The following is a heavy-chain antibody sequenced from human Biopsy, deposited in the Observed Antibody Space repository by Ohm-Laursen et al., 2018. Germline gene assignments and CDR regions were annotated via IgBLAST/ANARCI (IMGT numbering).Heavy chain of an antibody. CDR1: GGTFSNYG. J-gene: IGHJ3*02. CDR2: NIPILGTG. V-gene: IGHV1-69*06. CDR3: ARGGTLVVVPTAVLHSFDI. D-gene: IGHD2-2*01. Sequence: GASVKVSCKAPGGTFSNYGVNWVRQAPGQGLEWLGGNIPILGTGNYAQKFQDRVTVAADTSTSTAYMELRSLRSDDTAVYYCARGGTLVVVPTAVLHSFDIWGQGTMVTVSS.